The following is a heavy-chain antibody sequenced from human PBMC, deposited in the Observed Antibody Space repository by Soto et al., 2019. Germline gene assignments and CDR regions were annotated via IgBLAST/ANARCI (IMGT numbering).Heavy chain of an antibody. CDR3: SGEVGYKWNDHRYDAFDM. CDR1: GFTFSSHV. V-gene: IGHV3-33*01. D-gene: IGHD1-1*01. Sequence: VQLVESGGGVVQPGTSLRLSCAASGFTFSSHVMHWVRQAPGKGLQWVAVIWNDGRNKQYADSVKGRFTISRDNSKNRLYLRMTILRDEATAVDSCSGEVGYKWNDHRYDAFDMWGQGTMVTVSS. CDR2: IWNDGRNK. J-gene: IGHJ3*02.